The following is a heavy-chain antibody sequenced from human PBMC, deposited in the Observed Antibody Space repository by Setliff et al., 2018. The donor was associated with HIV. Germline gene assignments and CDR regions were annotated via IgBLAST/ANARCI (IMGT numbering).Heavy chain of an antibody. V-gene: IGHV1-69*06. Sequence: SVKVSCKASGGTFSNYAISWVRQAPGQGLEWMGRVIPIFGTANYAQKFQGRVTITADKSTDTAYMELSSLRSEDTAVYYCARGDNWNYIGRPSLYMDVWGRGATVTVSS. J-gene: IGHJ6*03. D-gene: IGHD1-7*01. CDR2: VIPIFGTA. CDR1: GGTFSNYA. CDR3: ARGDNWNYIGRPSLYMDV.